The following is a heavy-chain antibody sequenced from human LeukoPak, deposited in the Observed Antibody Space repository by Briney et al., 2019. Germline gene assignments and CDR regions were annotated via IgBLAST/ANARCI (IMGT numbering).Heavy chain of an antibody. CDR1: GYSISSGYQ. CDR2: IYHTGSA. D-gene: IGHD3-10*01. Sequence: SDTLSLTCVVSGYSISSGYQWAWIRQSPGKGLEWIGSIYHTGSAHYNPSLQSRVTISVDTSKNQFSLKLSSVTAADTAVYYCARPGNYGSGIQGDYFDYWGQETLVTVSS. J-gene: IGHJ4*02. V-gene: IGHV4-38-2*01. CDR3: ARPGNYGSGIQGDYFDY.